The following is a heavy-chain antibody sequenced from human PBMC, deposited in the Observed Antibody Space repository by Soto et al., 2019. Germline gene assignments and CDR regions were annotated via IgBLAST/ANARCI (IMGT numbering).Heavy chain of an antibody. CDR3: ARKFVDYYYGMDV. J-gene: IGHJ6*02. V-gene: IGHV1-18*04. CDR2: ISAYNGNT. D-gene: IGHD3-10*01. Sequence: ASAKVSCKAPGYTFTSYGIRWVRQAPGQGLEWMGWISAYNGNTNYAQKLQGRVTMTTDTSTSTAYMELRSLRSDDTAVYYCARKFVDYYYGMDVWGQGTTVTVSS. CDR1: GYTFTSYG.